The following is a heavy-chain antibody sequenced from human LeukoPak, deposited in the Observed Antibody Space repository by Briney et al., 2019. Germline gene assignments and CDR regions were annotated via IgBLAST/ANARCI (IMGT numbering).Heavy chain of an antibody. D-gene: IGHD4-11*01. CDR3: ARDMRDYMDYYYSSMDV. CDR1: GFTFSSYS. J-gene: IGHJ6*03. CDR2: ISSSSSYI. Sequence: PGGSLRLSCAAYGFTFSSYSMNWVRQAPGKGLEWVSSISSSSSYIYYADSVKGRFTISRDNAKNSLHLQMNSLRAEDTAVYYCARDMRDYMDYYYSSMDVWGKGTTVTVSS. V-gene: IGHV3-21*01.